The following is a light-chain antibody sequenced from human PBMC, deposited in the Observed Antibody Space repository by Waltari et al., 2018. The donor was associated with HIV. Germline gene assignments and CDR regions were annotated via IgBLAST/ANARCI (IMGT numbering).Light chain of an antibody. CDR3: QQADSLPLT. Sequence: DIQLTQSPSYVSASVGDTVTVTCRASQDISRSLAWYQQKPGKAPELLILAASTLQSGVSSRFSGSGSGTSFTLTINTLRTEDFATYYCQQADSLPLTFGGGTKVEI. CDR1: QDISRS. CDR2: AAS. J-gene: IGKJ4*01. V-gene: IGKV1-12*01.